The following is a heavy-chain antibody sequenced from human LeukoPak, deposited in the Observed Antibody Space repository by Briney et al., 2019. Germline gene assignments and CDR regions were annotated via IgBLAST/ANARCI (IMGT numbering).Heavy chain of an antibody. J-gene: IGHJ4*02. V-gene: IGHV1-2*02. D-gene: IGHD3-22*01. CDR2: INPNSGGT. CDR3: ARGRYYHSSGYYSIDGDLDY. CDR1: GYTFTDYY. Sequence: ASVKVSCKASGYTFTDYYMHWVRQAPGQGLEWMGWINPNSGGTNYAQKFQGRVTMTRDTSISTAYMELSRLRSDDTAMYYCARGRYYHSSGYYSIDGDLDYWGQGTLVTVSS.